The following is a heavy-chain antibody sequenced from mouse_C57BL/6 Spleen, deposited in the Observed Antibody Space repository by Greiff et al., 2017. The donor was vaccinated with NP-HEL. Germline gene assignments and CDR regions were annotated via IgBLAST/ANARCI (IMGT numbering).Heavy chain of an antibody. CDR1: GFSLTSYG. CDR3: ARNDYEYFDV. J-gene: IGHJ1*03. D-gene: IGHD2-4*01. V-gene: IGHV2-2*01. CDR2: IWSGGST. Sequence: VQLKQSGPGLVQPSQSLSITCTVSGFSLTSYGVHWVRQSPGKGLEWLGVIWSGGSTDYNAAFISRLSISKDNSKSQVFCKMNSLQADDTAIYYCARNDYEYFDVWGTGTTVTVSS.